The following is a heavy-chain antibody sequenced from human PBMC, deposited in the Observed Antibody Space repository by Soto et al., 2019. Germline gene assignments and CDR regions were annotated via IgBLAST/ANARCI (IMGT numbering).Heavy chain of an antibody. D-gene: IGHD3-10*01. V-gene: IGHV3-23*01. CDR2: ICATGRIT. CDR1: GFTFSRYC. Sequence: PWGSLRIWCAASGFTFSRYCMSWVRQTPGKRVEWFSGICATGRITYYADSVKGRFTISGENSKNTLYLQMNSMRAGDTAVYYCEKVYFCYYFDSWRQGTLVTVSS. CDR3: EKVYFCYYFDS. J-gene: IGHJ4*02.